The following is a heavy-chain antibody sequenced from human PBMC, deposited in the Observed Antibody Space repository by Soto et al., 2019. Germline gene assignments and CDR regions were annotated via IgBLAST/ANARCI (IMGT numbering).Heavy chain of an antibody. CDR2: IYYSGST. J-gene: IGHJ4*02. CDR3: ARHYGAYERSPFDY. V-gene: IGHV4-59*08. Sequence: KSSETLSLTCTVSGGSISTYYWSWIRQPPGKGLEWIGYIYYSGSTNYSPSLKSRLTISVDTSKNQFSLKLSSVTAADTAVYHCARHYGAYERSPFDYWGQGTPVTVSS. CDR1: GGSISTYY. D-gene: IGHD5-12*01.